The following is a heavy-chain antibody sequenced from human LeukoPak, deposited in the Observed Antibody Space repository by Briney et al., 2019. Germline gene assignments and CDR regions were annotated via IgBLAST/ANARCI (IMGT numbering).Heavy chain of an antibody. CDR3: ARNHVPTGLRDV. J-gene: IGHJ6*04. V-gene: IGHV1-8*01. CDR2: MNPNSGNT. D-gene: IGHD5-12*01. CDR1: GHTFTSFD. Sequence: ASVKVSCKASGHTFTSFDINWVRQATGQGPEWMGWMNPNSGNTGYAQKFQGRVTMTRDTSINTAYMELSSLGSEDTAVYYCARNHVPTGLRDVWGTGTPVIVSS.